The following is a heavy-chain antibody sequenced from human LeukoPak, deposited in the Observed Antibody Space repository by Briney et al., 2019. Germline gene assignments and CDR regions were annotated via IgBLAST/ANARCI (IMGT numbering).Heavy chain of an antibody. CDR3: ARDPGNTAIDY. J-gene: IGHJ4*02. V-gene: IGHV3-48*03. D-gene: IGHD5-18*01. Sequence: GGSLRLSCAASGFTFSSYEMNWVRQAPGKGLEWVSYISSSGSAIYYADSVKVRFTISRDNAKNSLYLQMNSLRAEDTAIYYCARDPGNTAIDYWGQGTLVTVSS. CDR2: ISSSGSAI. CDR1: GFTFSSYE.